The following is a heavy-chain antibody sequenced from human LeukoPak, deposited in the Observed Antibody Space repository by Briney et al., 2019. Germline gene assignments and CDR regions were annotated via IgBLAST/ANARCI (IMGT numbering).Heavy chain of an antibody. V-gene: IGHV3-30*04. Sequence: PGGSLRLSCAASGFTFSSHAMHWVRQAPGKGLEWVAVISYDGSNKYYAGSVKGRFTISRDNSKNTLYLQMNSLRAEDTAVYYCARDEGGYSYGWDFDYWGQGTLVTVSS. CDR2: ISYDGSNK. J-gene: IGHJ4*02. CDR1: GFTFSSHA. CDR3: ARDEGGYSYGWDFDY. D-gene: IGHD5-18*01.